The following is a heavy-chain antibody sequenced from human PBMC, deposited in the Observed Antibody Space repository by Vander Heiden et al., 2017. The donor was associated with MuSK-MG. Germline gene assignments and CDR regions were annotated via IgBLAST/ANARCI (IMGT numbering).Heavy chain of an antibody. CDR2: INHSGST. CDR1: GGSFRGYY. CDR3: ARRTYYDYVWGSYRFLGYFDY. V-gene: IGHV4-34*01. J-gene: IGHJ4*02. Sequence: QVQLQQWGAGLLKPSETLSLTCAVYGGSFRGYYWSWIRQPPGKGLEWIGEINHSGSTNYNPSLKSRVTISVDTSKNQFSLKLSSVTAADTAVYYCARRTYYDYVWGSYRFLGYFDYWGQGTLVTVSS. D-gene: IGHD3-16*02.